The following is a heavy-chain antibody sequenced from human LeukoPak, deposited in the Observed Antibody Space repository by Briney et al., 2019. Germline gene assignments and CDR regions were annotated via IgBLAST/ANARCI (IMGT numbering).Heavy chain of an antibody. Sequence: GGSLRLSCAASGFTFSSYWMHWVRQAPGKGLVWVSRINSDGSSTSYADPVKGRFTISRDNAKNTLYLQMNSLRAEDTAVYYCAIPLYGEVDASPDYWGQGTLVTVSS. V-gene: IGHV3-74*01. CDR1: GFTFSSYW. CDR3: AIPLYGEVDASPDY. D-gene: IGHD4-17*01. CDR2: INSDGSST. J-gene: IGHJ4*02.